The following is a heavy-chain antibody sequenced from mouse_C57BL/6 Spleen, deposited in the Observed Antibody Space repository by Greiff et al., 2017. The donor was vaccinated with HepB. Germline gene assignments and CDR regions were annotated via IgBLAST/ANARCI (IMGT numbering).Heavy chain of an antibody. V-gene: IGHV1-81*01. CDR3: ASLGSSSWFAY. J-gene: IGHJ3*01. D-gene: IGHD1-1*01. CDR1: GYTFTSYG. CDR2: IYPRSGNT. Sequence: VKLQESGAELARPGASVKLSCKASGYTFTSYGISWVKQRTGQGLEWIGEIYPRSGNTYYNEKFKGTATLTADKSSSTAYMELRSLTSEDSAVYVCASLGSSSWFAYWGQGTLVTVSA.